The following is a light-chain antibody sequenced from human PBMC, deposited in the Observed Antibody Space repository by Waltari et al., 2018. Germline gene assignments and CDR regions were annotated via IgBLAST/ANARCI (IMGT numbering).Light chain of an antibody. Sequence: IQMTQSPTSVSASVGDRVTITCRASQDILSWLAWSQQKPGKAPKLLISAASGLESGVPSRFSGRGHGTDFTLTYSSLQPEDFATYYCQQADRLPLTFGGGTKVEIK. CDR2: AAS. J-gene: IGKJ4*01. CDR1: QDILSW. CDR3: QQADRLPLT. V-gene: IGKV1-12*01.